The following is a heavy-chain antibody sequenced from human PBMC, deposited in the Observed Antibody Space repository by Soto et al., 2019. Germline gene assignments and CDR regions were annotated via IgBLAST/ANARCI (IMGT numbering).Heavy chain of an antibody. CDR3: ASSDRCSGGSCPTLNYGMDV. Sequence: QVQLVQSGAEVKKPGSSVKVSCKASGGTFSSYTISWVRQAPGQGLEWMGRISPILGIANYAQKFQGRVTITADKSTSTAYMELSSLRSEDTAMYYCASSDRCSGGSCPTLNYGMDVWGQGTTVTVSS. CDR2: ISPILGIA. D-gene: IGHD2-15*01. CDR1: GGTFSSYT. V-gene: IGHV1-69*02. J-gene: IGHJ6*02.